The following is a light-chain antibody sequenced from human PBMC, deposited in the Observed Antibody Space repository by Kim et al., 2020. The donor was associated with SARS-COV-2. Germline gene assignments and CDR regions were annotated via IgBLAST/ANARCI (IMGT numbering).Light chain of an antibody. CDR2: YDS. V-gene: IGLV3-21*04. J-gene: IGLJ1*01. Sequence: SYELTQPPSVSVAPGQTARVTCGGDNIGSESVHWYQQKPGQAPVLVIYYDSDRPSGIPERFSGSNSGNTATLTISRVEAGDEADYYCQVWDSRSDHIVFGTGTKVTVL. CDR3: QVWDSRSDHIV. CDR1: NIGSES.